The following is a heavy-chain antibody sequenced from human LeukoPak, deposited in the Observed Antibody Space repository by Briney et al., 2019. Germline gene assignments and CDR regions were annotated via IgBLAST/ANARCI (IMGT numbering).Heavy chain of an antibody. V-gene: IGHV1-18*01. Sequence: GASVKVSCKASGYTFTSYGISWVRQAPGQGLEWMGWISAYNGNTNYAQKLQGRVTMTTDTSTSTAYMELRSLRSDDTAVCYCARDRYCTNGVCNWFDPWGQGTLVTVSS. CDR2: ISAYNGNT. J-gene: IGHJ5*02. D-gene: IGHD2-8*01. CDR3: ARDRYCTNGVCNWFDP. CDR1: GYTFTSYG.